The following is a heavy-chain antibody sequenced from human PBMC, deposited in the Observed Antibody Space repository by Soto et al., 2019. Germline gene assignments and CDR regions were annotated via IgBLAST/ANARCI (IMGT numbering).Heavy chain of an antibody. CDR2: ISGSGGST. Sequence: GGSLRLSCAASGFTFSSYAMSWVRQAPGKGLEWVSAISGSGGSTYYADSVKGRFTISRDNSKNTPYLQMNSLRAEDTAVYYCAKVGGSSSWSDYWGQGTLVTVSS. J-gene: IGHJ4*02. V-gene: IGHV3-23*01. CDR3: AKVGGSSSWSDY. CDR1: GFTFSSYA. D-gene: IGHD6-13*01.